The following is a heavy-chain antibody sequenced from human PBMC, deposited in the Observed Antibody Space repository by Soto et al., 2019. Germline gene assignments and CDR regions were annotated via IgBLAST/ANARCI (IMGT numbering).Heavy chain of an antibody. J-gene: IGHJ4*02. Sequence: SLRLSCAASGFTFDDYAMHWVRQAPGKGLEWVSGMSWNSVSMGYADSVKGRFTISRDNDKNFLYLQMNSLRVEDTALYYCAKELVGAGPCEYWGQGNMVTVSA. CDR1: GFTFDDYA. D-gene: IGHD1-26*01. V-gene: IGHV3-9*01. CDR2: MSWNSVSM. CDR3: AKELVGAGPCEY.